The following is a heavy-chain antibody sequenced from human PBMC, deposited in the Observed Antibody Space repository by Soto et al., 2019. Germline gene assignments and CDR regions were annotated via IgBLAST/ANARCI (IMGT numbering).Heavy chain of an antibody. CDR1: GYSFISYW. CDR2: IYPGDSDT. V-gene: IGHV5-51*01. Sequence: GDSEKISGKGSGYSFISYWSGWVRQMPGKGLEWMGIIYPGDSDTRYSPSFQGQVTISADKSISTAYLQWSSLKASDTAMYYCARRLLTAYDAFDIWGQGTMVT. CDR3: ARRLLTAYDAFDI. D-gene: IGHD2-21*02. J-gene: IGHJ3*02.